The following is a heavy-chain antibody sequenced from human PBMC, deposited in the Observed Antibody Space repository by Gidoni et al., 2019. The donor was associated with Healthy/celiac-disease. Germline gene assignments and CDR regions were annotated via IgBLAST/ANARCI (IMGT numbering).Heavy chain of an antibody. CDR1: GGTFSSYA. J-gene: IGHJ4*02. V-gene: IGHV1-69*01. CDR3: ARSRTIGHLPPFDY. Sequence: QVQLVQSGAEVQKPGPSVKVSCRASGGTFSSYAISWVRQAPGQGLEWMGGIIPMFGTANYAQKFQSRVTITADESTSTAYMELSSLRSEDTAVYYCARSRTIGHLPPFDYWGQGTLVTVSS. CDR2: IIPMFGTA.